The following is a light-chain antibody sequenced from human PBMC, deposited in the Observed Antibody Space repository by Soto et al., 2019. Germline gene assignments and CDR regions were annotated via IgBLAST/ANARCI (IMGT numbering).Light chain of an antibody. V-gene: IGLV2-14*01. CDR1: SSDVGAYNF. J-gene: IGLJ1*01. CDR2: GVT. CDR3: NSYTRSSRYV. Sequence: QSALTQPASVSVAPGQSITISCTGTSSDVGAYNFVSWYQQHPGKAPKLMIYGVTNRPSGISHRFSGSKSGNTASLTISGLQAADEADYYCNSYTRSSRYVFGTGTKVTVL.